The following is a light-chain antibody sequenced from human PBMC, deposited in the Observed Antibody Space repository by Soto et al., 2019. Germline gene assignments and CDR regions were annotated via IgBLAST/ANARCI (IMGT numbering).Light chain of an antibody. Sequence: DIQMTKSPSTLSASVGDRVTITCRASQSISSWLAWYQQKPGKAPKLLIYDASSLESGVPSRFSGSGSGTEFTLTISSLQPDDVATYYCQQYNSPWTFGQGTKGAIK. J-gene: IGKJ1*01. V-gene: IGKV1-5*01. CDR2: DAS. CDR3: QQYNSPWT. CDR1: QSISSW.